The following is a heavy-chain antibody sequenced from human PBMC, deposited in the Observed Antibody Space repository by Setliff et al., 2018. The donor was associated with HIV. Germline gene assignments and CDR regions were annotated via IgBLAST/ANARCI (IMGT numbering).Heavy chain of an antibody. J-gene: IGHJ4*02. CDR1: GGSFSGYY. V-gene: IGHV4-34*01. CDR3: ARLGRAIDDGGSSLRLDF. Sequence: SETLSLTCSVFGGSFSGYYWSWIRQLPGKELEWIGEINHGGSTKNTPSLKSRVTISVDTSKKQFSLKLDSVTAADTAIYYCARLGRAIDDGGSSLRLDFWGQGMLVTVSS. CDR2: INHGGST. D-gene: IGHD2-21*01.